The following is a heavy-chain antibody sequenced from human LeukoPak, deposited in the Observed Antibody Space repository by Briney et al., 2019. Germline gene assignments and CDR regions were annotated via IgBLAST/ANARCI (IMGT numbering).Heavy chain of an antibody. CDR2: IYAGGTT. D-gene: IGHD6-19*01. J-gene: IGHJ4*02. Sequence: PGESLRLSCAASGFTVSNSFMGWVRQAPWTGLEWVSGIYAGGTTYYADSVQGRFTISRHNSENTLYLQMNSLRPEDTAVYYCARESSVSGWYIYWGQGTLVTVSS. CDR1: GFTVSNSF. CDR3: ARESSVSGWYIY. V-gene: IGHV3-53*04.